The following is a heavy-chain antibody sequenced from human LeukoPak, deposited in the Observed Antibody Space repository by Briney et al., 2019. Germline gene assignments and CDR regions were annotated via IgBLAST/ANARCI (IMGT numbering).Heavy chain of an antibody. V-gene: IGHV3-30*02. CDR3: AKVSLNMVNDAFDI. Sequence: GGSLRLSCAASGFTFSSYGMHWVRQAPGKGLEWVAFIRYDGSNKYYADSVKGRFTISRDNSKNTLYLHMNSLRAEDTAVYYCAKVSLNMVNDAFDIWGQGTMVSVSS. CDR2: IRYDGSNK. J-gene: IGHJ3*02. CDR1: GFTFSSYG. D-gene: IGHD4/OR15-4a*01.